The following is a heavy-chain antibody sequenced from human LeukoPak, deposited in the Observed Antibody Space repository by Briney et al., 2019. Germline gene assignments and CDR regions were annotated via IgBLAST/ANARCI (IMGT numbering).Heavy chain of an antibody. D-gene: IGHD2-2*01. V-gene: IGHV3-23*01. Sequence: PGGSLRLSCAASGFTFSSYAMNWVRRAPGKGLEWVSGISGSGGSTYYTDSVKGRFTISRDNAKNSLYLQMNSLRAEDTAVYYCARHIVVVSMDVWGQGTTVTVSS. CDR2: ISGSGGST. CDR1: GFTFSSYA. CDR3: ARHIVVVSMDV. J-gene: IGHJ6*02.